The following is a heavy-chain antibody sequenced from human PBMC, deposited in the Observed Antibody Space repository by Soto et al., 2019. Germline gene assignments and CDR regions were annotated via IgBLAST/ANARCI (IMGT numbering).Heavy chain of an antibody. Sequence: ASVQVSCKASGYTFTSYGISWVRQAPGQGLEWMGWISAYNGNTNYAQKLQGRVTMTTDTSTSTAYMELRSLRSDDTAVYYCAREAARGKYFQHWGQGTLVTVSS. CDR2: ISAYNGNT. J-gene: IGHJ1*01. CDR3: AREAARGKYFQH. V-gene: IGHV1-18*01. CDR1: GYTFTSYG.